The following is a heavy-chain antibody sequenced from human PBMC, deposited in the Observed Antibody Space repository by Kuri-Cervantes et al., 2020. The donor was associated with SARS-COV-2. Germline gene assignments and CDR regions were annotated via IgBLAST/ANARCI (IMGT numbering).Heavy chain of an antibody. D-gene: IGHD2-8*01. CDR3: ARGGEDFVQETRNWFEP. CDR1: GFTLSSYA. V-gene: IGHV3-30-3*01. Sequence: GESLKISCAASGFTLSSYAMHWVRQAPGKGLEWVAVISYDGSNEYYADSVKGRFTISRDNAKNSLFLQMNSLRADDTAVYYCARGGEDFVQETRNWFEPWGRGTQVTVSS. J-gene: IGHJ5*02. CDR2: ISYDGSNE.